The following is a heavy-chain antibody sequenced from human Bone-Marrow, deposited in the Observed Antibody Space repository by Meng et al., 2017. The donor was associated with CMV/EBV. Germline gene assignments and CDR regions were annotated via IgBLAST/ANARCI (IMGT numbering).Heavy chain of an antibody. CDR2: IYYSGST. CDR1: GFTFGDYA. CDR3: ASDRLGIQFDY. D-gene: IGHD6-13*01. J-gene: IGHJ4*02. Sequence: GSLRLSCTASGFTFGDYAMSWIRQPPGKGLEWIGYIYYSGSTYYNPSLKSRVTISVDTSKNQFSLKLSSVTAADTAVYYCASDRLGIQFDYWGQGTLVTVSS. V-gene: IGHV4-59*12.